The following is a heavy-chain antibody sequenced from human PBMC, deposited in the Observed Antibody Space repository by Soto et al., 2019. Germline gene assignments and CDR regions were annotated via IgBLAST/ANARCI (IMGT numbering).Heavy chain of an antibody. J-gene: IGHJ6*02. D-gene: IGHD2-15*01. CDR2: IYYSGST. V-gene: IGHV4-59*01. CDR1: GGSISSYY. Sequence: QVQLQESGPGLVKPSETLSLTCTVSGGSISSYYWSWIRQPPGKGLEWIGYIYYSGSTNYNPSLKSRVTRSVDTSKNQFSLKLSSVTAADTAVYYCARTRWYDYYYYGMDVWGQGTTVTVSS. CDR3: ARTRWYDYYYYGMDV.